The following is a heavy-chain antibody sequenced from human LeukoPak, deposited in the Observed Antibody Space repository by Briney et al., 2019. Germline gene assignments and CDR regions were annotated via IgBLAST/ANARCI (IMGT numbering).Heavy chain of an antibody. CDR2: ISSSTSTI. CDR3: ARDTILGTFPLGYMDV. CDR1: GFTFSGYS. J-gene: IGHJ6*03. D-gene: IGHD3-3*01. Sequence: GGSLRLSCVASGFTFSGYSMNWVRQAPGKGLEWVSYISSSTSTIYYADSVKGRFTISRDNAKNSLYLHMNSLRADDTAVYYCARDTILGTFPLGYMDVWGKGTTVTVS. V-gene: IGHV3-48*01.